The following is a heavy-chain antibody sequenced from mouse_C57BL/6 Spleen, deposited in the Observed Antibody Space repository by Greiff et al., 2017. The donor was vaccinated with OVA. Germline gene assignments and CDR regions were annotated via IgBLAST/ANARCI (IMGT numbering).Heavy chain of an antibody. CDR3: ARSWDLAWFAY. V-gene: IGHV1-22*01. CDR2: INPNNGGT. CDR1: GYTFTDYN. J-gene: IGHJ3*01. D-gene: IGHD4-1*01. Sequence: EVQLQQSGPELVKPGASVKMSCKASGYTFTDYNMHWVKQSHGKSLEWIGYINPNNGGTSYNQKFKGKATLTVNKSSSTAYMELRSLPSEDSAVYYGARSWDLAWFAYWGQGTLVTVAA.